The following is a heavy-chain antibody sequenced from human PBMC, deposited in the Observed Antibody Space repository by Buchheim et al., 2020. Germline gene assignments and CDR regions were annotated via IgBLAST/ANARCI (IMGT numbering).Heavy chain of an antibody. CDR2: ISSSSSYI. J-gene: IGHJ6*02. CDR1: GFTFSSYS. Sequence: EVQLVESGGGLVKPGGSLRLSCAASGFTFSSYSMNWVRQAPGKGLEWVSSISSSSSYIYYADSVKGRFTISRDNAKNSLYLQMNSLRAEDTAVYYCARGTYYDFWRGYYTGMADGMDVWGQGTT. CDR3: ARGTYYDFWRGYYTGMADGMDV. D-gene: IGHD3-3*01. V-gene: IGHV3-21*01.